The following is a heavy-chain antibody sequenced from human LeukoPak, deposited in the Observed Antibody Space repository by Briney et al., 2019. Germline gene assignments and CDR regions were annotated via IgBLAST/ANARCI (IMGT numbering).Heavy chain of an antibody. J-gene: IGHJ3*02. CDR2: ISISSSGYI. CDR3: ASSRYEGGTFDI. V-gene: IGHV3-21*01. CDR1: GFTFSSYS. D-gene: IGHD3-16*01. Sequence: GGSLRLSCAASGFTFSSYSMNWVRQAPGKGLELVSYISISSSGYIYYADSVKGRFTISRDNAKNSLYLQMNSLRAEDTAVYYCASSRYEGGTFDIWGQGTLVTVSS.